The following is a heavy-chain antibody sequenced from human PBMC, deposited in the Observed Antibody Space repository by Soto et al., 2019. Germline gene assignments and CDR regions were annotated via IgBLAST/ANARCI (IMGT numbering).Heavy chain of an antibody. CDR1: GYTFINFG. J-gene: IGHJ4*02. CDR2: ITTFNGKT. CDR3: VRDRNAYFDPPASDS. D-gene: IGHD3-9*01. Sequence: QVQLVQSGAEVKKPGASVRVSCKTSGYTFINFGISWVRQAPGQGLEWMGWITTFNGKTNYEQKFQGRITVTAATPSSTGDMELRTRTSNATALYYWVRDRNAYFDPPASDSWGEGTLVTVSS. V-gene: IGHV1-18*01.